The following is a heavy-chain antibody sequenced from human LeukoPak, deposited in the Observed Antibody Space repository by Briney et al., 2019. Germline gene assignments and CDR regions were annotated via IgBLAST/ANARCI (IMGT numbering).Heavy chain of an antibody. Sequence: SETLSLTCAVYGGSFSGYYWSWIRQPPGKGLEWIGEINHSGSTNYNPSLKSRVTISVDTSKNQFSLKLSSVTAADTAVYCCARGLFHYYGSGSYKGHYDYWGQGTLVTVSS. CDR3: ARGLFHYYGSGSYKGHYDY. CDR1: GGSFSGYY. CDR2: INHSGST. J-gene: IGHJ4*02. D-gene: IGHD3-10*01. V-gene: IGHV4-34*01.